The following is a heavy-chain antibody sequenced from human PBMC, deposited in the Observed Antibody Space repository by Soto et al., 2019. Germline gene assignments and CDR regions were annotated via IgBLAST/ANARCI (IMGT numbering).Heavy chain of an antibody. V-gene: IGHV1-69*13. J-gene: IGHJ6*01. Sequence: SVKASSKASGGPFSSYAMSWVRQAPGQGLEWMGGIIPIFGTANYAQKFQGRVTITADESTSTAYMELSSPRSEDTAVYYCASHYRGDYYYYGMDVWGQGTTVTVSS. CDR2: IIPIFGTA. CDR1: GGPFSSYA. D-gene: IGHD4-4*01. CDR3: ASHYRGDYYYYGMDV.